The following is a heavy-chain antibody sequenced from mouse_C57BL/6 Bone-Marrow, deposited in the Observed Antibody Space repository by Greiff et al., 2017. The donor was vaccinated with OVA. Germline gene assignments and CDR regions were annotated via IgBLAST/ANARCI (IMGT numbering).Heavy chain of an antibody. CDR1: GYTFTDYE. CDR3: TRGYSNYYAMDY. V-gene: IGHV1-15*01. D-gene: IGHD2-5*01. CDR2: IDPETGGT. J-gene: IGHJ4*01. Sequence: QVQLQQSGAELVRPGASVTLSCKASGYTFTDYEMHWVKQTPVHGLEWIGAIDPETGGTASTQKFKGKAILTADNASSTAYMEIRSLTSEDSAVYYCTRGYSNYYAMDYWGQGTSVTVSS.